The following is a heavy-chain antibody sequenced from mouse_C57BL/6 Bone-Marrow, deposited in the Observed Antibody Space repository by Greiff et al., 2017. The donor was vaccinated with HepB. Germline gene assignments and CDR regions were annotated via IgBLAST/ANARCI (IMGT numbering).Heavy chain of an antibody. V-gene: IGHV2-2*01. CDR1: GFSLTSYG. CDR3: AGYGSSYDWYFDV. J-gene: IGHJ1*03. D-gene: IGHD1-1*01. Sequence: QVQLKESGPGLVQPSQSLSITCTVSGFSLTSYGVHWVRQSPGKGLEWLGVIWSGGSTDYNAAFISRLSISKDNSKSQVFFKMNSLQADDTAIYYCAGYGSSYDWYFDVWGTGTTVTVSS. CDR2: IWSGGST.